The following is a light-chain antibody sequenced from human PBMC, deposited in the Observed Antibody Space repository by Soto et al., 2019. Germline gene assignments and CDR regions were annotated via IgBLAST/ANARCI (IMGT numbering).Light chain of an antibody. J-gene: IGKJ2*01. V-gene: IGKV3-20*01. CDR3: QQYHSSHS. CDR1: QSVVNY. CDR2: GVS. Sequence: VLTQSPGTLSLSPGERVTLSCRASQSVVNYLAWYQQKPGQAPRLVIHGVSNRATGIPDRFSGSGSGTDFTLTISRLDPEDFAVYYCQQYHSSHSFGQGTKLEI.